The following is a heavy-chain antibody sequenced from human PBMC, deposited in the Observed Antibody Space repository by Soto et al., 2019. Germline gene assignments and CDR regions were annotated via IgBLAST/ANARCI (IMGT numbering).Heavy chain of an antibody. CDR1: GFTFSSYA. J-gene: IGHJ4*02. CDR3: AREPGEGYNWNY. CDR2: ISYDGSKK. D-gene: IGHD1-1*01. Sequence: QVQLVESGGGVVQPGRSLRLSCAASGFTFSSYAMHWVRQAPGKGLEWVAVISYDGSKKYYADSVKGRFTISRDNSKNTLEQQRHSRRAEDTAVYYCAREPGEGYNWNYWGQGTLVTVSS. V-gene: IGHV3-30-3*01.